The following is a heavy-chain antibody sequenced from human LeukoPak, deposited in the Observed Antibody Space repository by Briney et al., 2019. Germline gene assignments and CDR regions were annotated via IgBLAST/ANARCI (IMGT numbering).Heavy chain of an antibody. Sequence: ASVNVSCKASGYTFIGYHMHWVRPARGREGAWMGRINPNSGGSNYARKFQGRVTQNRETSFSTAYMDLSRLRSDDTAVYYCARPLQSSISCYGDWGQRTLVTVSS. J-gene: IGHJ4*02. CDR1: GYTFIGYH. V-gene: IGHV1-2*06. CDR2: INPNSGGS. CDR3: ARPLQSSISCYGD. D-gene: IGHD2-2*01.